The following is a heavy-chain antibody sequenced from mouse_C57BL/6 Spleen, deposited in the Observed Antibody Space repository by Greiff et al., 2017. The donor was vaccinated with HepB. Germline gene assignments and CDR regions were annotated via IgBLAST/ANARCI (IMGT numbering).Heavy chain of an antibody. Sequence: VQRVESGAGLVQPSQSLSITCTVSGFSLTSYGVHWVRQSPGKGLEWLGVIWSGGSTDYNAAFISRLSISKDNSKSQVFFKMNSLQADDTAIYYCARDHDYGGLAYWGQGTLVTVSA. CDR3: ARDHDYGGLAY. CDR1: GFSLTSYG. CDR2: IWSGGST. V-gene: IGHV2-2*01. J-gene: IGHJ3*01. D-gene: IGHD2-4*01.